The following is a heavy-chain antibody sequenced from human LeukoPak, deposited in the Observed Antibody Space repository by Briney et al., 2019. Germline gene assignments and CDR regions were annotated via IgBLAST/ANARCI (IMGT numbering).Heavy chain of an antibody. D-gene: IGHD6-13*01. CDR1: GFTFSSYG. CDR2: ISYDGSNK. Sequence: GGSLRLSCAASGFTFSSYGMHWVRQAPGKGLEWVAVISYDGSNKYYADSVKGRFTISRDNSKNTLYLQMNSLRAEDTAVYYCAKQGEWGSSWYDPHVDYWGQGTLVTVSS. V-gene: IGHV3-30*18. CDR3: AKQGEWGSSWYDPHVDY. J-gene: IGHJ4*02.